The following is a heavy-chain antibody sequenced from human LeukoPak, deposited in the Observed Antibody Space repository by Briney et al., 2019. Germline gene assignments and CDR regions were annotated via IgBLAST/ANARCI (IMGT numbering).Heavy chain of an antibody. CDR1: GFTFRSNW. Sequence: GGSLRLSCAASGFTFRSNWMHWVRQAPGKGLVWVSRIYSDVSSTSYADAVKGRFTISRDNAKNTLYLQMNSLRAEDTAVYYCVRMGSGWDFDYWGQGSLVTVSS. V-gene: IGHV3-74*01. CDR3: VRMGSGWDFDY. CDR2: IYSDVSST. J-gene: IGHJ4*02. D-gene: IGHD6-19*01.